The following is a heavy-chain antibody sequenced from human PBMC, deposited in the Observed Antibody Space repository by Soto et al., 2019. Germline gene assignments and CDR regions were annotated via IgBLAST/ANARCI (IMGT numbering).Heavy chain of an antibody. V-gene: IGHV1-8*01. Sequence: ASVKVSCKASGYTFTSYDINWVRQATGQGLEWMGWMNPNSGNTGYAQKFQGRVTMTRNTSISTAYMELSSLRSEDTAVYYCARCSTYYGFWSGYYVGGYYYYGMDVWGQGTTVTVSS. D-gene: IGHD3-3*01. J-gene: IGHJ6*02. CDR2: MNPNSGNT. CDR1: GYTFTSYD. CDR3: ARCSTYYGFWSGYYVGGYYYYGMDV.